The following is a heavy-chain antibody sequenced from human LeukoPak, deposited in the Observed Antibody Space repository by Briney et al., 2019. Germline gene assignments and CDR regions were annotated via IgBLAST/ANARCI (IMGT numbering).Heavy chain of an antibody. CDR2: VNRDGSET. J-gene: IGHJ6*02. V-gene: IGHV3-7*03. Sequence: GGSLRLSCAASGFALSSHWMTWVRQVPGRGPEWVTNVNRDGSETYYLDSVKGRFTISKDNAKNSLYLQMNSLRAEDTALYHCARNNGMDVWGQGTTVIVSS. CDR3: ARNNGMDV. CDR1: GFALSSHW.